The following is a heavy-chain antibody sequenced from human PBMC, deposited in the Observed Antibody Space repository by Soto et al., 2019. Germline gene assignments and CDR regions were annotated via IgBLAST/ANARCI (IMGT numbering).Heavy chain of an antibody. V-gene: IGHV3-30*03. D-gene: IGHD2-15*01. CDR2: ISDDGSNK. CDR1: GVVFHDYG. Sequence: QVQLVESGGGIVKPGRSLRLSCAASGVVFHDYGLHWVRQAPGKGLEWVAVISDDGSNKYYADSVKGRFTISRDTSRTTLYLQMNSLRVEDTAVYYCARCRRPHYYYYGMDVWGQGTTVTVSS. CDR3: ARCRRPHYYYYGMDV. J-gene: IGHJ6*02.